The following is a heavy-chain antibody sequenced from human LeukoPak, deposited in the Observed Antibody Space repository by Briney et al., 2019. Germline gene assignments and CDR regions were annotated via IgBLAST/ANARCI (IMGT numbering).Heavy chain of an antibody. CDR2: ISAYNGNT. Sequence: ASVKVSCKASGYTFTSYGISWVRQAPGQGLEWMGWISAYNGNTNYAQKLQGRVTMTTDTSTSTAYMELRGLRSDDTAVYYCAREALSQLLPDYWGQGTLVTVSS. D-gene: IGHD2-2*01. J-gene: IGHJ4*02. CDR1: GYTFTSYG. CDR3: AREALSQLLPDY. V-gene: IGHV1-18*01.